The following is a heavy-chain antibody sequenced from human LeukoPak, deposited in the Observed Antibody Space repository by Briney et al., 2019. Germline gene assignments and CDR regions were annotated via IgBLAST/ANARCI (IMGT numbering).Heavy chain of an antibody. CDR1: GFTFGDHA. CDR2: IRSKGYGWTT. D-gene: IGHD3-10*01. Sequence: TGGALRLSCSASGFTFGDHAMSWVRQAPGKGLEWVGFIRSKGYGWTTEYAASVEGRFSLSRDDSKSFVYLQMSSLKTEDTAVYYCTRVRSGNDFDYWGQGTLVTVSS. V-gene: IGHV3-49*04. CDR3: TRVRSGNDFDY. J-gene: IGHJ4*02.